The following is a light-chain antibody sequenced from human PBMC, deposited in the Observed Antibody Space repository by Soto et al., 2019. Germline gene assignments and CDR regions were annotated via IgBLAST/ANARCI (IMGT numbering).Light chain of an antibody. J-gene: IGLJ1*01. CDR2: DDN. CDR3: GSWDSSLSAYV. Sequence: SVLTQPPSVPAAPGRKVTISCSGSSSNIGGNSVSWYQQLPGTAPKLLIYDDNKRPSGIPDRFSGSKSGTSATLGITGFQTGDEADYYCGSWDSSLSAYVFGTGTKVTVL. V-gene: IGLV1-51*01. CDR1: SSNIGGNS.